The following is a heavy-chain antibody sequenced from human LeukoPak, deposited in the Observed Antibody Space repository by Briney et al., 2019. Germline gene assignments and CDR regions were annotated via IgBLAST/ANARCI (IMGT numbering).Heavy chain of an antibody. CDR3: ARTGRDGYNYYAD. CDR1: GGSISSYY. Sequence: SETLSLTCTVSGGSISSYYWSWIRQPPGKGLEWIGYIYYSGSTNYNPSLKSRVTISVDTSKNQFSLKLSSVTAADTAVYYCARTGRDGYNYYADWGQGTLVTVS. CDR2: IYYSGST. D-gene: IGHD5-24*01. J-gene: IGHJ4*02. V-gene: IGHV4-59*01.